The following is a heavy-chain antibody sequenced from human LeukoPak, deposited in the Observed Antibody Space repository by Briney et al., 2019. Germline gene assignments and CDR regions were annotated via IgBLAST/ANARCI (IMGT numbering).Heavy chain of an antibody. J-gene: IGHJ4*02. D-gene: IGHD1-26*01. Sequence: ASVKVSCKASGYTFTGYYMHWVRQAPGQGLEWMGRINPNSGGPNYAQKFQGRVTMTRDTSISTAYMELSRLRSDDTAVYYCAFPLVGATCLDYWGQGTLVTVSS. CDR3: AFPLVGATCLDY. CDR2: INPNSGGP. V-gene: IGHV1-2*06. CDR1: GYTFTGYY.